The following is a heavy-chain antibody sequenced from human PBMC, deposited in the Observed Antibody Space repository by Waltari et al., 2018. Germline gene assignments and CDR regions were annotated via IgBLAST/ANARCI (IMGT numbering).Heavy chain of an antibody. D-gene: IGHD2-21*02. Sequence: QVRLEQWGAGLLKPSETLSLTCAVYGGSLNNRYWSWIRQSPGKGLEWLGEISHSGRTHYNPSLKSRVIISVDTSKSQFSLILTSVNAADTAVYYCARMGATVLKSIDFWGQGTLVTVSS. CDR1: GGSLNNRY. V-gene: IGHV4-34*02. J-gene: IGHJ4*02. CDR3: ARMGATVLKSIDF. CDR2: ISHSGRT.